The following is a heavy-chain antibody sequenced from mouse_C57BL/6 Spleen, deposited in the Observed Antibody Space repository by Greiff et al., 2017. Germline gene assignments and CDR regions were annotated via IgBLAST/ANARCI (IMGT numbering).Heavy chain of an antibody. CDR1: GFNIKDYY. D-gene: IGHD1-1*01. V-gene: IGHV14-2*01. CDR2: IDPEDGET. Sequence: DVKLQESGAELVKPGASVKLSCTASGFNIKDYYMHWVKQRTEQGLEWIGRIDPEDGETKYAPKFQGKATITADTSSNPAYLQLSSLTSEDTAVYYCARGDYGSRSFVYWAQGPTLTVSS. CDR3: ARGDYGSRSFVY. J-gene: IGHJ2*01.